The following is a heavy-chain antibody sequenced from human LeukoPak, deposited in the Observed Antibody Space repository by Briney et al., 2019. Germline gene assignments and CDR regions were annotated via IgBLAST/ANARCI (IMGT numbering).Heavy chain of an antibody. V-gene: IGHV4-59*01. J-gene: IGHJ6*03. Sequence: SSETLSLTCTVSGGSISSYYWSWIRQPPGKGLEWIGYIYYSGSTNYNPSLKSRVTISVDTSKNQFSLKLRSVTAADTAVYYSARTTEGGYIGYFYYYYMDVWGKGTTVTISS. CDR3: ARTTEGGYIGYFYYYYMDV. D-gene: IGHD5-18*01. CDR2: IYYSGST. CDR1: GGSISSYY.